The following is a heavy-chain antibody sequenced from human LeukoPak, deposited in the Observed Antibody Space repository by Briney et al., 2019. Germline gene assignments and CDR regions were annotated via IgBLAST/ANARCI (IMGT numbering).Heavy chain of an antibody. CDR1: GFTFSDYY. D-gene: IGHD3-3*01. J-gene: IGHJ4*02. CDR2: ISGSGGST. Sequence: GGSLRLSCAASGFTFSDYYMSWIRQAPGKGLEWVSAISGSGGSTYYADSVKGRFTISRDNSKNTLYLQMNSLRAEDTAVYYCAKDGGYDLRAYWGQGTLVTVSS. V-gene: IGHV3-23*01. CDR3: AKDGGYDLRAY.